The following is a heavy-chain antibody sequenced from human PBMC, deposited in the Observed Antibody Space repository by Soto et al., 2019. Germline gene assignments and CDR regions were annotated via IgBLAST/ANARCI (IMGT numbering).Heavy chain of an antibody. CDR2: ISWNSGSI. Sequence: EVQLVESGGGLVQPGRSMRLSCAASGFTFVDYAMHWVRQAPGKGLEWVSGISWNSGSIGYADSVKGRFTISRDNAKNSLYLQMNSLRAEDTALYYCAKDSQRGYSYGHFDYWGQGTLVTVSS. J-gene: IGHJ4*02. V-gene: IGHV3-9*01. D-gene: IGHD5-18*01. CDR3: AKDSQRGYSYGHFDY. CDR1: GFTFVDYA.